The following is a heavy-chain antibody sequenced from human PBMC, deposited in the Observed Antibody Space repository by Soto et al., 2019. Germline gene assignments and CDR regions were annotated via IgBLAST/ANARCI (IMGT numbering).Heavy chain of an antibody. Sequence: LSETLSLTCTVSGGSISSYYWSWIRQPPGKGLEWIGYIYYSGSTNYNPSLKSRVTISVDTSKNQFSLKLSSVTAADTAVYYCARHLTYYDILTGPDDAFDIWGQGTMVTVSS. CDR2: IYYSGST. V-gene: IGHV4-59*08. J-gene: IGHJ3*02. D-gene: IGHD3-9*01. CDR3: ARHLTYYDILTGPDDAFDI. CDR1: GGSISSYY.